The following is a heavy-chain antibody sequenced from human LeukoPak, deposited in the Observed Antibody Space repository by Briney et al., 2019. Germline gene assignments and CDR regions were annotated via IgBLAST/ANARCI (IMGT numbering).Heavy chain of an antibody. CDR1: GFTFSSSW. Sequence: AGSLRLSCAASGFTFSSSWMHWVRQAPEKGLVWVSRINSDGSSTSYADSVKGRFTISRDNAKNTLFLQMNSLRAEDTAVYYCAGRYCSSTTCYYYYGMDVWGQGTTVTVSS. CDR3: AGRYCSSTTCYYYYGMDV. V-gene: IGHV3-74*01. D-gene: IGHD2-2*01. J-gene: IGHJ6*02. CDR2: INSDGSST.